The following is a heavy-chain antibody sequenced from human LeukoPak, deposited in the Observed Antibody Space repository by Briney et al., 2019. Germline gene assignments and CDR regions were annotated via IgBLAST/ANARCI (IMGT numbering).Heavy chain of an antibody. CDR2: TGNT. J-gene: IGHJ4*02. D-gene: IGHD2-8*02. CDR3: ACTGGGRSDY. Sequence: SETLSLTCTVSGASISDYYWSWIRQPPGKGLEWIGYTGNTNYNPLFKSRVAILEDRSKNQVSLRLSSVTAGDTAVYYCACTGGGRSDYWGQGIMVTVSS. V-gene: IGHV4-59*03. CDR1: GASISDYY.